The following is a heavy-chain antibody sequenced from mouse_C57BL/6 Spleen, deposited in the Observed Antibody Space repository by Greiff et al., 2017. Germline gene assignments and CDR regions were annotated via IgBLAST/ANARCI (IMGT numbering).Heavy chain of an antibody. J-gene: IGHJ2*01. CDR3: ARSFFDY. CDR1: GYAFTNYL. CDR2: INPGSGGT. Sequence: QVQLQQSGAELVRPGTSVKVSCKASGYAFTNYLIEWVKQRPGQGLEGIGVINPGSGGTNYNEKFKGKATLTADKSSSTAYMQLSSLTSEDSAVFFCARSFFDYWGQDTTLTVSS. V-gene: IGHV1-54*01.